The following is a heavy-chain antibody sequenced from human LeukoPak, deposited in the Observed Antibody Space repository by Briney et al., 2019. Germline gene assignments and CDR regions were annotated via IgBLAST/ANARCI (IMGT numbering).Heavy chain of an antibody. Sequence: PGGSLRLSCAASGFTFSSYGTHWVRQAPGKGLEWVAVIWYDGSNKYYADSVKGRFTISRDNSKNTLYLQMNSLRAEDTAVYYCARDRTLLWFGELSCWGQGTLVTVSS. CDR1: GFTFSSYG. J-gene: IGHJ4*02. D-gene: IGHD3-10*01. CDR2: IWYDGSNK. V-gene: IGHV3-33*01. CDR3: ARDRTLLWFGELSC.